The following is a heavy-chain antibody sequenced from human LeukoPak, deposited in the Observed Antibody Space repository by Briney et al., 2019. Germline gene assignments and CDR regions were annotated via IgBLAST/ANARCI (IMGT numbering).Heavy chain of an antibody. D-gene: IGHD4-17*01. J-gene: IGHJ4*02. CDR2: IWYDGSKT. CDR1: GFTFTGCH. CDR3: AKDSNDYGDYNYYDF. Sequence: GGTLKLSCAASGFTFTGCHIHWVRQAPGKGLEWVVLIWYDGSKTYYADSVKGRFTVSRDDSKNTLYLQMSSLRAEDTAVYYCAKDSNDYGDYNYYDFWGQGTLVTVSS. V-gene: IGHV3-33*06.